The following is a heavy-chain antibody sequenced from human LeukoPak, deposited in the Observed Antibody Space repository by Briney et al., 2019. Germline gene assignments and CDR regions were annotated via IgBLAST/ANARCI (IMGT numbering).Heavy chain of an antibody. J-gene: IGHJ4*02. CDR3: ATYSSSWYGVY. Sequence: GGSLRLSCAASGFTFSGSAMHWVRQASGKGLEWVSVIYSGGSTYYADSVKGRFTISRDNSKNTLYLQMNSLRAEDTAVYYCATYSSSWYGVYWGQGTLVTVSS. CDR2: IYSGGST. V-gene: IGHV3-53*01. CDR1: GFTFSGSA. D-gene: IGHD6-13*01.